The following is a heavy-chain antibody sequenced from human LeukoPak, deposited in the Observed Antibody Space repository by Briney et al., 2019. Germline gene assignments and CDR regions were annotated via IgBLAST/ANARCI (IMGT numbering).Heavy chain of an antibody. D-gene: IGHD3-22*01. CDR1: GYNFTTYW. CDR2: IYPVDSKT. J-gene: IGHJ4*02. Sequence: GESLKISCKGSGYNFTTYWIGWVRQMPGKGLEWMGIIYPVDSKTRYSPSFQGQVTISADKSISTAYLQWSSLSDTDTAMYYCARPVDNDSYYFHYWGQGTLVTVSS. V-gene: IGHV5-51*01. CDR3: ARPVDNDSYYFHY.